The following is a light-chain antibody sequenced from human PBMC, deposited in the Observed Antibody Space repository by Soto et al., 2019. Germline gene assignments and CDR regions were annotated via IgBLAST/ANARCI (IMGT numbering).Light chain of an antibody. Sequence: QSVLTQPASVSGSPGQSIIISCTGTSSDADAYNYVSWYQHHPGKAPKLLIYDVSNRPSGISNRFSGSKSGNTASLTISGLQPEDEADYFCSSYKSSTILFGGGTKLTVL. CDR1: SSDADAYNY. CDR2: DVS. J-gene: IGLJ2*01. CDR3: SSYKSSTIL. V-gene: IGLV2-14*03.